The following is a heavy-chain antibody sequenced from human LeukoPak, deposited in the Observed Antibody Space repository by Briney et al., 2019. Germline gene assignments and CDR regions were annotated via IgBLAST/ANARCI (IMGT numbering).Heavy chain of an antibody. CDR2: ISSSGLTM. CDR3: ARRTTGDDY. Sequence: GGSLRLSCAASGFTFSNYEMNWVRQAPGRGLEWVSYISSSGLTMYYADSVKGRFTISRDNAKNSLYLQMNSLRAEDTAVYYCARRTTGDDYWGQGTLVTVSS. V-gene: IGHV3-48*03. J-gene: IGHJ4*02. D-gene: IGHD4-17*01. CDR1: GFTFSNYE.